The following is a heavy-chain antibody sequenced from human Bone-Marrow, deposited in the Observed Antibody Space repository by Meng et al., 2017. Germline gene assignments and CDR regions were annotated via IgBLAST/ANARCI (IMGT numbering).Heavy chain of an antibody. D-gene: IGHD3-10*01. CDR2: IYTSGST. Sequence: GSLRLSCTVSGGSISSYYWSWIRQPAGKGLEWIGRIYTSGSTNYNPSLKSRVTMSVDTSKNQFSLKLSSVTAADTAVYYCARDRRGNGSDNYFDYWGQGTLVTVSS. CDR3: ARDRRGNGSDNYFDY. J-gene: IGHJ4*02. V-gene: IGHV4-4*07. CDR1: GGSISSYY.